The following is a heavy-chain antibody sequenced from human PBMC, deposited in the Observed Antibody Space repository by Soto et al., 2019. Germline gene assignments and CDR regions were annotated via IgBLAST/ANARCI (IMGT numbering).Heavy chain of an antibody. CDR1: GFTFSSYS. V-gene: IGHV3-48*02. J-gene: IGHJ3*02. D-gene: IGHD3-3*01. CDR3: ARGTYYDFWSGYIDSAFDI. CDR2: ISSSSSTI. Sequence: PGGSLRLSCAASGFTFSSYSMNWVRQAPGKGLEWVSYISSSSSTIYYADSVKGRFTISRDNAKNSLYLQMNSLRDEDTAVYYCARGTYYDFWSGYIDSAFDIWGQGTMVTVSS.